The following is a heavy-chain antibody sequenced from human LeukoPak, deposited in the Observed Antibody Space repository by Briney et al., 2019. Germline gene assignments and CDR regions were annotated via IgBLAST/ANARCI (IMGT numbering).Heavy chain of an antibody. V-gene: IGHV1-69*05. J-gene: IGHJ5*01. CDR3: ARGGVENWFDS. CDR1: GGTLRSYA. Sequence: SVNVSRKASGGTLRSYAIRWVRQPPGPGLECMGGIIPLFDTANYAQNFQGRVTITTDESTSTGYMELSSLRAEDTAVYYCARGGVENWFDSWGQGTLVTVSS. CDR2: IIPLFDTA. D-gene: IGHD5-24*01.